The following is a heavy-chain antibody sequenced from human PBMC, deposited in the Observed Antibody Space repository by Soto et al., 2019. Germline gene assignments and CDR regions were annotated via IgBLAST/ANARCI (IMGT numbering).Heavy chain of an antibody. CDR1: GGTFSSYA. D-gene: IGHD3-10*01. CDR3: ATASYGSGSFYYGMDV. J-gene: IGHJ6*02. V-gene: IGHV1-69*01. CDR2: IIPIFGTA. Sequence: QVQLVQSGAEVKKPGSSVKVSCKASGGTFSSYAISWVRQAPGQGLEWMGGIIPIFGTANYAQKFQGRVTITADESTSTAYMELSSLRSEDTAVYYCATASYGSGSFYYGMDVWGQGTTVTVSS.